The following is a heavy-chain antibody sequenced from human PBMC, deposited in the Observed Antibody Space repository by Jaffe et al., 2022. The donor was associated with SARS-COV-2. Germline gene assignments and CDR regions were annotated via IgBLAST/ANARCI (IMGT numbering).Heavy chain of an antibody. Sequence: EVQLVESGGALVQPDRSLRLSCAASGFTFGDYAMHWVRQAPGEGLEWVSRITWNSGRIDYADSVKGRFTISRDNAKSSLYLQMNSLRAEDTALYYCAKDRGYSNHIIFDYWGQGALVTVSS. V-gene: IGHV3-9*01. CDR2: ITWNSGRI. CDR3: AKDRGYSNHIIFDY. CDR1: GFTFGDYA. D-gene: IGHD4-4*01. J-gene: IGHJ4*02.